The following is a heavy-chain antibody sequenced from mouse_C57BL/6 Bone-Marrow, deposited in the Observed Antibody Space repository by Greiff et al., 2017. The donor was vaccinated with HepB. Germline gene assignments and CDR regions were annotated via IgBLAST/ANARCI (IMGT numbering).Heavy chain of an antibody. CDR2: INPYNGGT. CDR1: GYTFTDYY. J-gene: IGHJ2*01. D-gene: IGHD1-1*01. Sequence: EVQLQQSGPVLVKPGASVKMSCKASGYTFTDYYMNWVKQSHGKSLEWIGVINPYNGGTSYNQKFKGKATLTVDKSSSTAYMELNSLTSEDSAVYYCARIDYGSSYEVYWGQGTTLTVSS. CDR3: ARIDYGSSYEVY. V-gene: IGHV1-19*01.